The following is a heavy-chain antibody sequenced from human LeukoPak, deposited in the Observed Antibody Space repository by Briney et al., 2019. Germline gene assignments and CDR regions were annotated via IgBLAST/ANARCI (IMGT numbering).Heavy chain of an antibody. CDR3: ARAVFASDI. V-gene: IGHV4-61*01. CDR2: FHYSRST. J-gene: IGHJ3*02. Sequence: PSETLSLTCTVSGASISIGSYYWSWIRQPPGKGLERIGYFHYSRSTNYNPSLKSRVAISIDTSKNQFALKLSSVTAADTAVYYCARAVFASDIWGQGTMVAVSP. D-gene: IGHD3-16*01. CDR1: GASISIGSYY.